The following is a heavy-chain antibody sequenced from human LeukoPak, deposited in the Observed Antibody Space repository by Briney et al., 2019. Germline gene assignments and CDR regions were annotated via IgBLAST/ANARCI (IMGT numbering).Heavy chain of an antibody. V-gene: IGHV3-23*01. D-gene: IGHD5-12*01. CDR3: AKDYKGYDYAAFDI. CDR1: GFTFSSYA. J-gene: IGHJ3*02. Sequence: GGSLRLSCAASGFTFSSYAMSWVRRAPGKGLEWVSAISGSGGSTYYADSVKGRFTISRDNSRNTLYLQMNSLRAEDTAVYYCAKDYKGYDYAAFDIWGQGTMVTVSS. CDR2: ISGSGGST.